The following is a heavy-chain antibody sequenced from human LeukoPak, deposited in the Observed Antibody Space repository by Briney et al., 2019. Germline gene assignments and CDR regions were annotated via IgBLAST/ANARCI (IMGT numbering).Heavy chain of an antibody. CDR2: ISYDGSNK. CDR3: AKVRKTTGGY. D-gene: IGHD1-7*01. CDR1: GFTFSSYA. V-gene: IGHV3-30-3*01. J-gene: IGHJ4*02. Sequence: GGSLRLSCAASGFTFSSYAMHWVRQAPGKGLEWVAVISYDGSNKYYADSVKGRFTISRDNSKNTLYLQMSSLRPEDTAVYYCAKVRKTTGGYWGQGTLVTVSS.